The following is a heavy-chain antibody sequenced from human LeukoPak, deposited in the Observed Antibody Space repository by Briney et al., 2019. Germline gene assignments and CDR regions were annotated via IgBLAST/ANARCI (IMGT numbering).Heavy chain of an antibody. V-gene: IGHV4-59*01. CDR2: IYYSGST. Sequence: SETLSLTCTVSGGSISSYYWSWIRQPPGKGLEWIGYIYYSGSTNYNPSLKSRVTISVDTSKNQCSLKLSSVTAADTAVYYCARAYCGGDCYGRIGYFDLWGRGTLVTVSS. CDR3: ARAYCGGDCYGRIGYFDL. CDR1: GGSISSYY. D-gene: IGHD2-21*02. J-gene: IGHJ2*01.